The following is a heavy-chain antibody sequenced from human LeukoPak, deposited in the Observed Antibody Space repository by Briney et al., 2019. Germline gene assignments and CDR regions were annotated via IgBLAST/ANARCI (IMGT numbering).Heavy chain of an antibody. CDR1: GGTFSSYA. V-gene: IGHV1-69*13. J-gene: IGHJ4*02. CDR2: IIPIFGTA. CDR3: ASPMAVAGQYYFDY. D-gene: IGHD6-19*01. Sequence: SVKVSCKASGGTFSSYAISWVRQAPGQGLEWMGGIIPIFGTANYAQEFQGRVTITADESTSTAYMELSSLRSEDTAVYYCASPMAVAGQYYFDYWGQGTLVTVSS.